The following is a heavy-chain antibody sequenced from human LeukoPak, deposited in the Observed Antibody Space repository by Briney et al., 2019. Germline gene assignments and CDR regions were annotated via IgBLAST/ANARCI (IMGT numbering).Heavy chain of an antibody. CDR3: ARELAGYGKLDY. CDR1: GGSISSGSYF. Sequence: SQTLSLTCTVSGGSISSGSYFWSWIRQPAGKGLEWIGRIYTSGSTNYNPSLKSRVTVSPDTSKNQFSLKLSSVTAADTAVYYCARELAGYGKLDYWGQGILVTVSS. J-gene: IGHJ4*02. V-gene: IGHV4-61*02. CDR2: IYTSGST. D-gene: IGHD5-12*01.